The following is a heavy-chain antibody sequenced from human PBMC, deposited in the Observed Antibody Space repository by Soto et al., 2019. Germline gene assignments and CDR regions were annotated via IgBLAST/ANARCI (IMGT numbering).Heavy chain of an antibody. J-gene: IGHJ4*02. CDR3: ARVNYYGSGSYYAQGPGFDY. Sequence: PGGSLRLSCAASGFTFSSDSMNWVRQAPGKGLEWVSSISSSSSYIYYADSVKGRFTISRDNAKNSLYLQMNSLRAEDTAVYYCARVNYYGSGSYYAQGPGFDYWGQGTLVTVSS. CDR1: GFTFSSDS. D-gene: IGHD3-10*01. V-gene: IGHV3-21*01. CDR2: ISSSSSYI.